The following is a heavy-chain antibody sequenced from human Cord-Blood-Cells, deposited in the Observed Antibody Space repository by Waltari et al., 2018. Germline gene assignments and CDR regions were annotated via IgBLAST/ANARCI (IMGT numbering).Heavy chain of an antibody. CDR3: ARGRVGATHYYYYYMDV. J-gene: IGHJ6*03. V-gene: IGHV4-34*01. CDR1: GGSFSGYY. Sequence: QVQLQQWGAGLLKPSETLSLTCAVYGGSFSGYYWSWIRQPPGKGLEWIGEINHRGSTNYNPSRKSRVTISVDTSKNQFSLKLSAVTAADTAVYYCARGRVGATHYYYYYMDVGGKGTTVTVSS. D-gene: IGHD1-26*01. CDR2: INHRGST.